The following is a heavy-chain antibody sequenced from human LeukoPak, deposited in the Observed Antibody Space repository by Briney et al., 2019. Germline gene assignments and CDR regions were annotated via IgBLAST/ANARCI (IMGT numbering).Heavy chain of an antibody. D-gene: IGHD6-13*01. Sequence: PGGSVRLSCAASGFTFSSYAMSWVRQAPGKGLEWVSAISGSGGSTYYADSVKGRFTISRDNSKNTLYLQMNSLRAEDTAVYYCAKAYSSSSSYNYFDYWGQGTLVTVSS. CDR3: AKAYSSSSSYNYFDY. CDR2: ISGSGGST. V-gene: IGHV3-23*01. J-gene: IGHJ4*02. CDR1: GFTFSSYA.